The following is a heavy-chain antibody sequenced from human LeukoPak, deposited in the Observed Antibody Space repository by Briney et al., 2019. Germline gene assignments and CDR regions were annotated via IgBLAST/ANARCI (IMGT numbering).Heavy chain of an antibody. CDR2: IYYSGTT. J-gene: IGHJ4*02. Sequence: SETLSLTCTVSGDSISSYYWSWIRQPPGKGLEWIGDIYYSGTTKYSPSHKSRVTISLDTSKNQFSLKLGSVTAADTAVYYCAREQFSGDLLFFGYWGQGTLVTVSS. V-gene: IGHV4-59*01. CDR3: AREQFSGDLLFFGY. CDR1: GDSISSYY. D-gene: IGHD2-21*02.